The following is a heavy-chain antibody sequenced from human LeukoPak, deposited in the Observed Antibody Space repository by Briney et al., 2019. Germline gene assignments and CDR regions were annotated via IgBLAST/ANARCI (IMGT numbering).Heavy chain of an antibody. CDR1: GFTFSSYE. V-gene: IGHV3-48*03. CDR3: AKGGLLWFGDEGLNFDY. Sequence: GGSLRLSCAASGFTFSSYEMNWVRQAPGKGLEWVSYISSSGSTIYYADSVKGRFTISRDNSKNSLYLQMNSLRAEDTALYYCAKGGLLWFGDEGLNFDYWGQGTLVTVSS. D-gene: IGHD3-10*01. CDR2: ISSSGSTI. J-gene: IGHJ4*02.